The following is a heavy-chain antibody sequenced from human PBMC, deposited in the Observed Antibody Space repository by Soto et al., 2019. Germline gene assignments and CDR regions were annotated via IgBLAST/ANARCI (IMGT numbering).Heavy chain of an antibody. CDR2: IYYSGST. V-gene: IGHV4-31*03. J-gene: IGHJ4*02. D-gene: IGHD3-16*01. Sequence: QVQLQESGPGLVKPSQTLSLTCTVSGGSISSGGYYWSWIRQHPGKGLEWIGYIYYSGSTYYNPSLKSRVTISVDTSKNQFSRKLSSVTAADTAVDYCAIDPFWAISSSGFDYWGQGTLVTVSS. CDR1: GGSISSGGYY. CDR3: AIDPFWAISSSGFDY.